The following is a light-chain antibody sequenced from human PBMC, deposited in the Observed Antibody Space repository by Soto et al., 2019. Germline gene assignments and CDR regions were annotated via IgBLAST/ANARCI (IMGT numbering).Light chain of an antibody. CDR1: QNVSSNL. CDR3: QQYNNWPPLT. V-gene: IGKV3-20*01. Sequence: TVLTQSPGTLSLSPGERATLSCRASQNVSSNLLVWYQQHPGQAPRLLIYGASSRATGIPDRFSGSGSGTDFSLTIRRLEPDDFAVYYCQQYNNWPPLTFGGGTKVAIK. J-gene: IGKJ4*01. CDR2: GAS.